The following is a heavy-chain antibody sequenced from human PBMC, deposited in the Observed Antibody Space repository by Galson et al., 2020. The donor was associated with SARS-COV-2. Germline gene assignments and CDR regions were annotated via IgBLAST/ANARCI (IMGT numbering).Heavy chain of an antibody. J-gene: IGHJ4*02. V-gene: IGHV4-59*08. CDR3: AKLAEGRRSSEDY. Sequence: SETLSLTCTVSRGSLSYHYWSWVRQPPGKGLEWIGYILASGTTNYNPSLKGRASISRETPNNQFSLTLNSVTAADTAVYYCAKLAEGRRSSEDYWGQGTLVTVAS. D-gene: IGHD1-26*01. CDR1: RGSLSYHY. CDR2: ILASGTT.